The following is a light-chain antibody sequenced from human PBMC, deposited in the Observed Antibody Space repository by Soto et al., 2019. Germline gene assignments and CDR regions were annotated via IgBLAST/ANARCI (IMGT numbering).Light chain of an antibody. CDR2: GAS. CDR3: QQYGSSSYT. V-gene: IGKV3-20*01. CDR1: QRVSSTY. J-gene: IGKJ2*01. Sequence: EIVLTQSPGTLSLSPGERATLSCRASQRVSSTYLAWYQQNPGQAPRLLIYGASSRATGIPDRFSGSGSGTDFILTISKLEPEDFAVYFCQQYGSSSYTFGQGTKLEIQ.